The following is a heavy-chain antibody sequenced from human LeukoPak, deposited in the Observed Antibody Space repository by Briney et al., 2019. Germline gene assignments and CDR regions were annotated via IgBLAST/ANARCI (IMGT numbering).Heavy chain of an antibody. CDR1: GFTVSSNF. CDR3: ARDRIKSGSYYFDY. D-gene: IGHD1-26*01. Sequence: GGSLRLSCAASGFTVSSNFMSWVRQVPGKGLEWVSVIYSGGTTEYADSVKGRFAISRDNSKNTLYLQMNSLRAEDTAVYYCARDRIKSGSYYFDYWGQGTLVTVSS. V-gene: IGHV3-53*01. CDR2: IYSGGTT. J-gene: IGHJ4*02.